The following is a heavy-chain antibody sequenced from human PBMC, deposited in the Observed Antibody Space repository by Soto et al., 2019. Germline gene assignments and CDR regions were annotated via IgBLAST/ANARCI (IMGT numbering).Heavy chain of an antibody. D-gene: IGHD3-16*02. CDR1: GFTFSRVW. V-gene: IGHV3-7*01. J-gene: IGHJ4*02. CDR3: ARAYYDHLWGSYRFDY. Sequence: EVQLVESGGGLVQPGGSLRVSCAASGFTFSRVWLSWVRQAPGKGLEWVANIKEDGNVKYYVDSVRGRFTISRDNAKNSLYLQMDSLRAEDTAVYYCARAYYDHLWGSYRFDYWGQGTLVTVSS. CDR2: IKEDGNVK.